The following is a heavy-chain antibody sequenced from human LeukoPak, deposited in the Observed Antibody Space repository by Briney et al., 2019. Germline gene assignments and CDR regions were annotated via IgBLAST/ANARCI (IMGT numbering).Heavy chain of an antibody. CDR2: INYSGRT. V-gene: IGHV4-59*01. Sequence: SETLSLTCTVSGGSISTYYWSWVRQPPGKGLEWIGYINYSGRTNANSSLKSRVAISVDTSKNQFSLRLSSVTAADTAVYYCASNYYGSGSYYWWFDPWGQGTLVTVSS. CDR1: GGSISTYY. D-gene: IGHD3-10*01. J-gene: IGHJ5*02. CDR3: ASNYYGSGSYYWWFDP.